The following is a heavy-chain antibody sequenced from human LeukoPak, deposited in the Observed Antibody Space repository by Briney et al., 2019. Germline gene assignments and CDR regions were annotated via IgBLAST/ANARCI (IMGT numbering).Heavy chain of an antibody. CDR2: ISSSGSTI. CDR3: ARVYSSGWTY. Sequence: GGSLRLSCAASGFIFSACEMNWVRQAPGRGLEWVSYISSSGSTIYYADSVKGRFTISRDNAKKSLCLQMNSLRAEDTAVYYCARVYSSGWTYWGQGTLVTVSS. J-gene: IGHJ4*02. D-gene: IGHD6-19*01. V-gene: IGHV3-48*03. CDR1: GFIFSACE.